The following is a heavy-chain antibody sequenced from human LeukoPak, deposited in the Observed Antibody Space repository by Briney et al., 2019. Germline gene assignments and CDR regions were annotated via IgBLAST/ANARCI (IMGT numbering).Heavy chain of an antibody. D-gene: IGHD2-2*01. CDR2: ISTDGTTT. V-gene: IGHV3-74*01. J-gene: IGHJ6*02. Sequence: PGGSLRLSCAASGFTFSSYWMHWVRQAPGKGLVWVSRISTDGTTTSYADSVKGRFTISRDNSKNTLYLQMNSLRAEDTAVYYCARGLEDIVVVPAARAYYYYGMDVWGQGTTVTVSS. CDR3: ARGLEDIVVVPAARAYYYYGMDV. CDR1: GFTFSSYW.